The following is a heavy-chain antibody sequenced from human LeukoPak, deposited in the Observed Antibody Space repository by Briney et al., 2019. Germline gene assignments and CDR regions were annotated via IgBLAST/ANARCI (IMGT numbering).Heavy chain of an antibody. CDR3: ARGNWDYERAVAFDI. V-gene: IGHV4-59*08. CDR2: IYYSGST. Sequence: SETLSLTCTVSGGSISSYYWNWIRQPPGKGLEWIGYIYYSGSTNYNPSLKSRVTISVDTSKNQFSLKLSSVTAADTAVYYCARGNWDYERAVAFDIWGQGTMVTVSS. J-gene: IGHJ3*02. CDR1: GGSISSYY. D-gene: IGHD1-7*01.